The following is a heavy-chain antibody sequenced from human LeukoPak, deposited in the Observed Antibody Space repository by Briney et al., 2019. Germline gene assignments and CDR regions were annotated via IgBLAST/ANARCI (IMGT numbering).Heavy chain of an antibody. D-gene: IGHD3-22*01. CDR2: ISSSSSYI. CDR3: ARDHYYDSSGYYDDYYYYMDV. V-gene: IGHV3-21*04. CDR1: GFTFSSYS. J-gene: IGHJ6*03. Sequence: KPGGSLRLSCAASGFTFSSYSMNWVRQAPGKGLEWVSSISSSSSYIYYADSVKGRFTISSDNAKNSLYQQMNSLRAEDTAVYYCARDHYYDSSGYYDDYYYYMDVWGKGTTVTVSS.